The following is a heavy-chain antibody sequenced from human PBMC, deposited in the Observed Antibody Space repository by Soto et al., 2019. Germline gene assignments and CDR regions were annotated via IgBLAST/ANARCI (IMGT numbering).Heavy chain of an antibody. V-gene: IGHV3-30-3*01. CDR2: ISYDGSNK. CDR3: ARSEVATFDC. J-gene: IGHJ5*01. D-gene: IGHD5-12*01. CDR1: GFTFSSYA. Sequence: QVQLVESGGGVVQPGRSLRLSCAASGFTFSSYAMHWVRQAPGKGLEWVAVISYDGSNKYYADSVKGRFTISRDNSKNTLYLQMNSLRAEDTAVYYCARSEVATFDCWGQGTLVTVSS.